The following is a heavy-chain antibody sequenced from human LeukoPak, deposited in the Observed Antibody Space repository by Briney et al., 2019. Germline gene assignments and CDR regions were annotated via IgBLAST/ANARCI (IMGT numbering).Heavy chain of an antibody. V-gene: IGHV5-51*01. Sequence: GESLKISCKGSGYSFTNYWIGWVRQMPGKGLEWMGIIFPSDSDTRYDPSFQGQVTISADKSISTAYLQWSSLKASDTAMYYCARRRGTSGNYAIDYWGQGTLVTVSS. CDR1: GYSFTNYW. J-gene: IGHJ4*02. CDR3: ARRRGTSGNYAIDY. D-gene: IGHD3-22*01. CDR2: IFPSDSDT.